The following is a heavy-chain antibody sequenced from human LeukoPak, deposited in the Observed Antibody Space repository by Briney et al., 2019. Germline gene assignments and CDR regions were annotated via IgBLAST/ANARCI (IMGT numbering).Heavy chain of an antibody. J-gene: IGHJ4*01. D-gene: IGHD6-19*01. CDR1: GFTFSGSA. Sequence: GGSLRLSCAASGFTFSGSAMHWVRQASGKGLEWVSTLSGSGITTYYADSVKGRFTISRDNSKNTLYLQMNSLRAEDTAVYYCAKGIYSSGWSYFDYWGHGTLVTVSS. CDR2: LSGSGITT. CDR3: AKGIYSSGWSYFDY. V-gene: IGHV3-23*01.